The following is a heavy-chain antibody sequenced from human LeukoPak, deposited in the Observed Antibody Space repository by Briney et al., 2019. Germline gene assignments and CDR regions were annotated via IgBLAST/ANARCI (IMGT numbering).Heavy chain of an antibody. V-gene: IGHV4-34*01. CDR2: INHSGST. J-gene: IGHJ4*02. Sequence: PSETLSLPCAVSGGSFIGYYWSWIRQPPGKGLEWIGEINHSGSTNYNPSLKSRVTISVDTSKNQFSLKLSSVTAADTAVYYCARGDVGATPARPIDYWGQGTLVTVSS. D-gene: IGHD1-26*01. CDR3: ARGDVGATPARPIDY. CDR1: GGSFIGYY.